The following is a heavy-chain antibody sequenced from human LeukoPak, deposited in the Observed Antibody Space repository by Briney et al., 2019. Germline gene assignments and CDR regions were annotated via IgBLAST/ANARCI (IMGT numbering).Heavy chain of an antibody. CDR3: ARLGKSTVTTVDGDY. CDR2: IRSKAYGGTT. V-gene: IGHV3-49*03. J-gene: IGHJ4*02. D-gene: IGHD4-17*01. CDR1: GFTFGDYA. Sequence: GGSLRLSCTASGFTFGDYAMSWFRQAPGKGVEWVGFIRSKAYGGTTEYAASVKGRFTISRDDSKSIAYLQMNSLKTEDTAVYYCARLGKSTVTTVDGDYWGQGTLVTVSS.